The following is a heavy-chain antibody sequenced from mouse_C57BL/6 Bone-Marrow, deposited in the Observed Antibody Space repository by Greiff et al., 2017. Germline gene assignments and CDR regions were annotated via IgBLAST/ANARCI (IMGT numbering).Heavy chain of an antibody. Sequence: QVQLQQPGAELVKPGASVKLSCKASGYTFTSYWMQWVKQRPGQGLEWIGEIDPSASYTSYNQKFKGKATLTVDTSSCTAYMQLRILTSEDSAFYYCARGGVITRDWGQGTLVTVSA. CDR2: IDPSASYT. V-gene: IGHV1-50*01. J-gene: IGHJ3*01. D-gene: IGHD1-1*01. CDR1: GYTFTSYW. CDR3: ARGGVITRD.